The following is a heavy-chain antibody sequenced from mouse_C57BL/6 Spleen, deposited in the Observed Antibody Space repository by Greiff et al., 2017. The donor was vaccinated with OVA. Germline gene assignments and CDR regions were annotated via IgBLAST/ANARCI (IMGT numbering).Heavy chain of an antibody. J-gene: IGHJ1*03. D-gene: IGHD1-1*01. V-gene: IGHV6-3*01. CDR1: GFTFSNYW. CDR2: IRLKSDNYAT. Sequence: DVKLQESGGGLVQPGGSMKLSCVASGFTFSNYWMNWVRQSPEKGLEWVAQIRLKSDNYATHYAESVKGRFTISRDDSKSSVYLQMNNLRAEDTGIYYCTSNYYGSPHWYFDVWGTGTTVTVSS. CDR3: TSNYYGSPHWYFDV.